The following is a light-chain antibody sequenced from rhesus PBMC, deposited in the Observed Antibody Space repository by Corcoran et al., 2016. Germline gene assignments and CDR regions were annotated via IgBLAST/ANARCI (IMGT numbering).Light chain of an antibody. Sequence: DIQMTQSPSSLSASVGDRVTITCRASENVNNYLNWYQQTPGKAPKLLIYKASTLQRGVPSRVSGRGSGTDYTFTISSLQPEDVATYYCQHGYGTPRTFGQGTKVEIK. CDR3: QHGYGTPRT. J-gene: IGKJ1*01. CDR1: ENVNNY. CDR2: KAS. V-gene: IGKV1-74*01.